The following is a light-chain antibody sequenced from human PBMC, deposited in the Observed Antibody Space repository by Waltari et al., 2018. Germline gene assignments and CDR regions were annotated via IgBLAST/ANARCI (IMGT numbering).Light chain of an antibody. V-gene: IGLV2-14*03. Sequence: QSALTQPASVSGSPGQSIPIPCTGTSSDVGGYIFVSWYQQHPGKAPKLMIYDVSKRPSGISNRFSGSKSGNTASLTISGLQTEDEADYFCSTYTTSSALLFGGGTRLTVL. J-gene: IGLJ3*02. CDR3: STYTTSSALL. CDR1: SSDVGGYIF. CDR2: DVS.